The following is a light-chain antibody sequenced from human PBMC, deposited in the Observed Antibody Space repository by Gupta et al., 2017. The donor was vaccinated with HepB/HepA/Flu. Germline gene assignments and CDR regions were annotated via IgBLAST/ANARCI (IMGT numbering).Light chain of an antibody. CDR2: DAS. Sequence: IVLTQSPATLSLSPGERATLSCRASQSVSRYLAWYQHKPGQAPRLLIYDASNRATGTPARFSGGGSGTDFTLTISSLEPEDFAVYYCQQRSDWPPITFGGGTKVEIK. CDR3: QQRSDWPPIT. CDR1: QSVSRY. J-gene: IGKJ4*01. V-gene: IGKV3-11*01.